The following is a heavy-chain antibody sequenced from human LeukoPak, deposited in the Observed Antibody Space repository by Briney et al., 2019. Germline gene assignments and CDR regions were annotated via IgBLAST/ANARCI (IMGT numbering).Heavy chain of an antibody. CDR3: ASKGAGHCYDASCMGSFDL. CDR1: GYTFTGYY. J-gene: IGHJ3*01. CDR2: INPNSGGT. V-gene: IGHV1-2*02. Sequence: ASVKVSCKASGYTFTGYYMHWVRQAPGQGLEWMGWINPNSGGTNYAQNFQGRVIMTRDTSITTAYMELSRLKSDDTALYYCASKGAGHCYDASCMGSFDLWGQGTTVAVSS. D-gene: IGHD2-15*01.